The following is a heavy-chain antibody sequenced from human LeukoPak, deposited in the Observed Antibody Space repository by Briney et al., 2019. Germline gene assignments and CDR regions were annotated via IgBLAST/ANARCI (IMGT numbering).Heavy chain of an antibody. D-gene: IGHD2-15*01. J-gene: IGHJ3*02. Sequence: SETLSLTCTVSGYSISSGYYWGWIRQPPGKGLEWIGNIYHSGSTYYNPSLKSRVTISINTSKNQFSLKLSSVTAADTAVHYCAKMYLLNDAFDIWGQGTMVTVSS. CDR1: GYSISSGYY. CDR2: IYHSGST. CDR3: AKMYLLNDAFDI. V-gene: IGHV4-38-2*02.